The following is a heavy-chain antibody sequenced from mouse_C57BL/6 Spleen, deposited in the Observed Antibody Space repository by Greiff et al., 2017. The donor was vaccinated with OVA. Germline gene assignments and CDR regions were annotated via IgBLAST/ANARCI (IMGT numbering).Heavy chain of an antibody. D-gene: IGHD2-3*01. CDR2: ISDGGSYT. Sequence: EVQVVESGGGLVKPGGSLKLSCAASGFTFSSYAMSWVRQTPEKRLEWVATISDGGSYTYYPDNVKGRFTISRDNAKNNLYLQMSHLKSEDTAMYYCAREGGYYWFAYWGQGTLVTVSA. J-gene: IGHJ3*01. CDR1: GFTFSSYA. CDR3: AREGGYYWFAY. V-gene: IGHV5-4*01.